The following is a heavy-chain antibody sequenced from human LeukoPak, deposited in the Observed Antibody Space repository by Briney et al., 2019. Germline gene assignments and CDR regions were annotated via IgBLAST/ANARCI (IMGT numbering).Heavy chain of an antibody. CDR2: IYPGDSDT. V-gene: IGHV5-51*01. CDR1: GYSFTGYW. Sequence: GESLKISCKGSGYSFTGYWIGWVRRMPGKGLEWMGIIYPGDSDTRYSPSFQGQVTISADKSISTAYLQWSSLKASDTAMYYCARRGAVAGTFFDYWGQGTLVTVSS. CDR3: ARRGAVAGTFFDY. J-gene: IGHJ4*02. D-gene: IGHD6-19*01.